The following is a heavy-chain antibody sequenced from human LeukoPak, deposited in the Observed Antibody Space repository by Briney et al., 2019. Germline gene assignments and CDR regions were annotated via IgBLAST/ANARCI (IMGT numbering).Heavy chain of an antibody. J-gene: IGHJ6*02. V-gene: IGHV3-73*01. CDR1: GFTFSGSA. CDR2: IRSKANSYAT. D-gene: IGHD2-15*01. Sequence: AGGSLRLSCAASGFTFSGSAMHWVRQASGKGLEWVGRIRSKANSYATAYAASVKGRFTISRDDSKNTAYLQMNSLKTEDTAVYYCTRVTQIEDYYYGMDVWGQGTTVTVSS. CDR3: TRVTQIEDYYYGMDV.